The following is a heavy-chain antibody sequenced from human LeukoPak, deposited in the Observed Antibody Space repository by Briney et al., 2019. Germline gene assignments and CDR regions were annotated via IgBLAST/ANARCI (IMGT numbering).Heavy chain of an antibody. CDR2: IKSDGIST. CDR3: VRDRYYNMDV. V-gene: IGHV3-74*01. J-gene: IGHJ6*02. Sequence: GGSLRLSCAASGFTFSSYWMHWVRQAPGKELVWVSRIKSDGISTTYADSVKGRFTISRDNAKNALYLQMNSLRAEDTAEYYCVRDRYYNMDVWGQGTTVTVSS. CDR1: GFTFSSYW.